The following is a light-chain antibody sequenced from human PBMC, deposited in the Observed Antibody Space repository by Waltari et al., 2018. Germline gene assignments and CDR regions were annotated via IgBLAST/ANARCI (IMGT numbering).Light chain of an antibody. CDR1: SSDVGGYKY. CDR2: DVS. V-gene: IGLV2-11*01. CDR3: CSYAGSYTWV. J-gene: IGLJ3*02. Sequence: QSALTQPRSVSGSPGQSVTISCTGTSSDVGGYKYVSWYQQHPGKAPKLMLSDVSKRPPGVPDRFSCSKSGNTASLTISGRQAEDESDYYCCSYAGSYTWVFGGGTKLTVL.